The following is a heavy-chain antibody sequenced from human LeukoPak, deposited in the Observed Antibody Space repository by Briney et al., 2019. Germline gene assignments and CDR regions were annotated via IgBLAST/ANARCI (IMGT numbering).Heavy chain of an antibody. J-gene: IGHJ4*02. V-gene: IGHV3-23*01. CDR2: ITGSGGTT. D-gene: IGHD1-26*01. CDR1: GVSFSSYG. Sequence: GGSLRLSCAASGVSFSSYGKSWVRQAPGKGLEWISAITGSGGTTCYADSVEGRFTISRDNSKNTLYLQMNSLRAGDTAVYYFARDRMGAILYFDSWGQGTLVSVSS. CDR3: ARDRMGAILYFDS.